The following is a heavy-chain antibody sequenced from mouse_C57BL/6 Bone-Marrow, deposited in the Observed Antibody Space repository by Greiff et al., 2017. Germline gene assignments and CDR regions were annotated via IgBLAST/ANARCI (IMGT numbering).Heavy chain of an antibody. D-gene: IGHD2-3*01. J-gene: IGHJ3*01. CDR3: TTGGYYLFAY. V-gene: IGHV14-1*01. CDR1: GFNIKDYY. CDR2: IDPEDGDT. Sequence: EVKLLESGAELVRPGASVKLSCTASGFNIKDYYMHWVKQRPEQGLEWIGRIDPEDGDTEYAPKFQGKATMPADTSSNTAYLQLSSLTSEDTAVYYCTTGGYYLFAYWGQGTLVTVSA.